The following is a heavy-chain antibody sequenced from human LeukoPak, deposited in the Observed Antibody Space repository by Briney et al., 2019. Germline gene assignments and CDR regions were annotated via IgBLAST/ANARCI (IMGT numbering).Heavy chain of an antibody. CDR1: GFTFSSYG. Sequence: PGRSLRLSFSASGFTFSSYGVRWVRQAPGKGLEWVAVISDDGSNKYYADSVKCRFTISRDNSKNTLYLQMNSLSAEDTAVYYCARDLARYGSGTDSYGMDVWGQGTTVTVSS. D-gene: IGHD3-10*01. CDR3: ARDLARYGSGTDSYGMDV. CDR2: ISDDGSNK. J-gene: IGHJ6*02. V-gene: IGHV3-30*04.